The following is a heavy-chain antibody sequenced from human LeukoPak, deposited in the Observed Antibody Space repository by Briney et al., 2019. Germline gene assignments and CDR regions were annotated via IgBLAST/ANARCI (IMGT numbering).Heavy chain of an antibody. D-gene: IGHD6-13*01. V-gene: IGHV3-7*01. Sequence: GGSLRLSCAASGFTFSSYWMSWVRQAPGKGLEWVANIKQDGSEKYYVDSVKGRFTISRDNAKNSLYLQMNSLRAEDTAVYYCATGIAAAGKPPRYFDYWGQGTLVTVSS. CDR3: ATGIAAAGKPPRYFDY. J-gene: IGHJ4*02. CDR1: GFTFSSYW. CDR2: IKQDGSEK.